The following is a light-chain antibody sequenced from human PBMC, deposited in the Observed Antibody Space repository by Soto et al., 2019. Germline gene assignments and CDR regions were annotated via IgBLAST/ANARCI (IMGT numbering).Light chain of an antibody. CDR1: QSVSSSN. J-gene: IGKJ4*01. V-gene: IGKV3-20*01. CDR2: GAS. Sequence: ETVLTQFPGTLSLSPGQRATLSCRASQSVSSSNLAWYQQKPGQAPRLLIYGASSRATGIPDRFSGSGSGTDFTLTISGLEPEDFAVYFCQQYVGSGPVTFGGGTKVEVK. CDR3: QQYVGSGPVT.